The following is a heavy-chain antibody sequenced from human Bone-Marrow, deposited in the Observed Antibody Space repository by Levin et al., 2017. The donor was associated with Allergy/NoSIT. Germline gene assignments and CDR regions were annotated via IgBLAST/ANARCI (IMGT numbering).Heavy chain of an antibody. CDR1: GFTFDDYA. Sequence: GGSLRLSCAASGFTFDDYAMHWVRQAPGKGLEWVSGISWNSGSIGYADSVKGRFTISRDNAKNSLYLQMNSLRAEDTALYYCAKGHYDFWSGYMGVYFDYWGQGTLVTVSS. J-gene: IGHJ4*02. CDR3: AKGHYDFWSGYMGVYFDY. V-gene: IGHV3-9*01. D-gene: IGHD3-3*01. CDR2: ISWNSGSI.